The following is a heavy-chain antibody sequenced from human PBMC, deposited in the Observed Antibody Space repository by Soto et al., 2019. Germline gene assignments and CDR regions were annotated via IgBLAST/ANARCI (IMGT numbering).Heavy chain of an antibody. J-gene: IGHJ6*02. CDR2: INADYGNT. CDR1: GYTFYSHS. CDR3: ARCIQGDYYYGMDV. Sequence: QAQLVQSGAEVRKPGASVKVSCKASGYTFYSHSISWVRQAPGQGLEWMGRINADYGNTQYAQKFRGRVTMTTDTSTTKGYMELTNLRSDDTAVYYCARCIQGDYYYGMDVWGQGTTVTVSS. V-gene: IGHV1-18*01. D-gene: IGHD5-18*01.